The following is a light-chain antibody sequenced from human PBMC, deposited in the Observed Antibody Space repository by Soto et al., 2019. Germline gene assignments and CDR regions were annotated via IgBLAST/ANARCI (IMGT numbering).Light chain of an antibody. J-gene: IGKJ1*01. CDR3: QQYGSSQT. CDR1: QSVSSGY. V-gene: IGKV3-20*01. Sequence: EIVLTQSPGTLSLSPGERATLSCRASQSVSSGYLAWYQQKPGQAPRLLIYGASIRATGIPDRFSGSGSGTDFTLTISRLEPEDFVVYYCQQYGSSQTFGHGTTVEIK. CDR2: GAS.